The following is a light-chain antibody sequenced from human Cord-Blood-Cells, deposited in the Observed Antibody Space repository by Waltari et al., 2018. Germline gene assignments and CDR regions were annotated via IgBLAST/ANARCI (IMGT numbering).Light chain of an antibody. Sequence: QSALTQPASVSGSPGQSITISCTGTSSDGGSYNLVSWYQQHPGKAPKLMIYEGSKRPSGVSNRFSGSKSGNTASLTISGLQAEDEADYYCCSYAGSSLVVFGGGTKLTVL. V-gene: IGLV2-23*01. J-gene: IGLJ2*01. CDR1: SSDGGSYNL. CDR3: CSYAGSSLVV. CDR2: EGS.